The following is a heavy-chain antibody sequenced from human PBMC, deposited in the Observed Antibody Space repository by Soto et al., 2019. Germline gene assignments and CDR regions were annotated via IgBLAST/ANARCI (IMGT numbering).Heavy chain of an antibody. J-gene: IGHJ4*02. V-gene: IGHV1-8*01. CDR1: GYTFSSYD. CDR3: ARSRILDY. Sequence: QVQLVQSGADGKKPGASVKVSCKTSGYTFSSYDINWVRQATGQGLEWMGWMNPNSGNTGYVQKFQGRVSMPRNTSISTAYLELSSLRSEDTAVYYCARSRILDYWGQGTLVTVST. CDR2: MNPNSGNT.